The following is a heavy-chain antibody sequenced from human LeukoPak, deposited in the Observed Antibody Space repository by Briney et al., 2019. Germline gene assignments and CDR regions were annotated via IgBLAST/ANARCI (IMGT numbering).Heavy chain of an antibody. Sequence: KPSETLSLTCAVYGGSFSGYYWSWSRQPPGKGLEWIGEINHSGSTNYNPSLKSRVTISVDTSKNQFSLKLSSVTAADTAVYYCASWGTVGGSFNWFDPWGQGTLVTVSS. J-gene: IGHJ5*02. CDR2: INHSGST. V-gene: IGHV4-34*01. CDR3: ASWGTVGGSFNWFDP. D-gene: IGHD6-19*01. CDR1: GGSFSGYY.